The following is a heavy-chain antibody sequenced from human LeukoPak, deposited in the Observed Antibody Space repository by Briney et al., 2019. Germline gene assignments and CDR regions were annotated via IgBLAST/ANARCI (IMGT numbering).Heavy chain of an antibody. CDR1: GFTFSTYG. D-gene: IGHD3-9*01. Sequence: GGTLRLSCVAPGFTFSTYGMSWVRQAPGKGLEWVSAISGSGGSTYYADSVKGRFTVSRDNSKNTLYLQMNSLRAEDTAVYYCAKDGGEYYDILTGYYPRLYYMDVWGKGTTVTISS. CDR2: ISGSGGST. J-gene: IGHJ6*03. V-gene: IGHV3-23*01. CDR3: AKDGGEYYDILTGYYPRLYYMDV.